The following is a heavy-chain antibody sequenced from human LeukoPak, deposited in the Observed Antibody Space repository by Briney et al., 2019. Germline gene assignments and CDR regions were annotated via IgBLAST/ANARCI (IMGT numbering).Heavy chain of an antibody. J-gene: IGHJ4*02. D-gene: IGHD1-26*01. CDR1: GLRFSNSI. V-gene: IGHV3-30-3*01. Sequence: PGTSLRLSCAASGLRFSNSIIHWIRQAPGKGLEWVAVVSYGGANNLYADSVKGRFTISRDNSKDTVFLQMNRLRVADTGIYYCARAAVGWDTYGPFYFDYWGQGTPVTVSS. CDR2: VSYGGANN. CDR3: ARAAVGWDTYGPFYFDY.